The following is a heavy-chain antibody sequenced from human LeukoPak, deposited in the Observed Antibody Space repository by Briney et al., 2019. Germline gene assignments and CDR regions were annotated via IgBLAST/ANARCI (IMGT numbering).Heavy chain of an antibody. V-gene: IGHV4-59*08. D-gene: IGHD3-10*01. CDR1: GGSISSYY. CDR2: IYYSGST. Sequence: SETLSLTCTVSGGSISSYYWSWIRQPPGKGLEWIGYIYYSGSTNYNPSLKSRVTISVDTSKNQFSLKLSSVTAADTAVYYCARVGYYGSGSPYGMDVWGQGTRSPSP. CDR3: ARVGYYGSGSPYGMDV. J-gene: IGHJ6*02.